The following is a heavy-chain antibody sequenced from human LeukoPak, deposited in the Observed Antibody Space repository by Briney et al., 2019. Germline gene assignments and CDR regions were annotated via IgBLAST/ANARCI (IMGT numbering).Heavy chain of an antibody. CDR1: GGSISSGGYY. CDR2: IYHSGST. D-gene: IGHD6-6*01. V-gene: IGHV4-30-2*01. Sequence: PSETLSLTCTVSGGSISSGGYYWSWIRQPPGKGLEWIGYIYHSGSTYYNPSLKSRVTISVDRSKNQFSLKLSSVTAADTAVYYCAREVSSSAGHFDYWGQGTLVTVSS. J-gene: IGHJ4*02. CDR3: AREVSSSAGHFDY.